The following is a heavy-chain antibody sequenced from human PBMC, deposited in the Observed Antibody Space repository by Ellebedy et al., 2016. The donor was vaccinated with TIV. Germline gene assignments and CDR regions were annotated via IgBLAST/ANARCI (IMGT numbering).Heavy chain of an antibody. CDR3: APHHRQPPTGFDY. V-gene: IGHV3-23*01. Sequence: PGGSLRLSCAASGFTFNLYAMSWVRQAPGKGLEWVSAISGSGGSTYYADSVKGRFTISRDNSKNTLYLQMNSLRAEDTAVYYCAPHHRQPPTGFDYWGQGTLVTVSS. CDR1: GFTFNLYA. D-gene: IGHD4-17*01. CDR2: ISGSGGST. J-gene: IGHJ4*02.